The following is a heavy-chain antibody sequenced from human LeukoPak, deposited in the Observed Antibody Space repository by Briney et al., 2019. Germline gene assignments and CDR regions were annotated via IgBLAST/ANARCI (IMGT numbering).Heavy chain of an antibody. Sequence: SETLSLTCTVSGGSISSYYWSWIRQPAGKGLEWIGRIYTSGSTNYNPSLKSRVTMSVDTSKNQFSLKLSSVTAADTAVYYCARDFDYGDSGALFDYWGQGTLVTVSS. CDR3: ARDFDYGDSGALFDY. J-gene: IGHJ4*02. D-gene: IGHD4-17*01. CDR2: IYTSGST. V-gene: IGHV4-4*07. CDR1: GGSISSYY.